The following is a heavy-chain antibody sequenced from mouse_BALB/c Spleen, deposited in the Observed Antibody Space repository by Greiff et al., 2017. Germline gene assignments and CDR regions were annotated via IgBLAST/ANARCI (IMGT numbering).Heavy chain of an antibody. J-gene: IGHJ4*01. D-gene: IGHD2-1*01. CDR3: ARCHGNHYYAMDY. CDR2: IYPGDGDT. V-gene: IGHV1-87*01. Sequence: QVQLQQSGAELARPGASVKLSCKASGYTFTSYWMQWVKQRPGQGLEWIGAIYPGDGDTRYTQKFKGKATLTADKSSSTAYMQLSSLASEDSAVYYCARCHGNHYYAMDYWGQGTSVTVSS. CDR1: GYTFTSYW.